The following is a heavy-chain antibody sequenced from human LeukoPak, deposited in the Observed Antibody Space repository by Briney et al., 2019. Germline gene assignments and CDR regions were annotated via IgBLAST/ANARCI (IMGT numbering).Heavy chain of an antibody. D-gene: IGHD5-12*01. Sequence: PGGSLRLSSAASGFTFSNSWMHWVRQAPGKGLVWVSRINSDGSSTSYADSVKGRFTISRDNAKNTLYLQMNSLRAEDTAVYYCARENIVAYYFDYWGQGALVTVSS. CDR2: INSDGSST. J-gene: IGHJ4*02. CDR3: ARENIVAYYFDY. CDR1: GFTFSNSW. V-gene: IGHV3-74*01.